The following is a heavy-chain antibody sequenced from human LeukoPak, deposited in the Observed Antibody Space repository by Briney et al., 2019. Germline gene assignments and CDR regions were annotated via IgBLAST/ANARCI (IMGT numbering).Heavy chain of an antibody. CDR3: ARAPGIAAIGAFDI. J-gene: IGHJ3*02. D-gene: IGHD6-25*01. Sequence: GASVKVSCKASGGTFSSYTISWVRQAPGQGLEWMGRIIPILGIANYAQKFQGRVTITADKSTSTAYMGLSSLKSEDTAVYYCARAPGIAAIGAFDIWGQGAMVTVSS. CDR2: IIPILGIA. CDR1: GGTFSSYT. V-gene: IGHV1-69*02.